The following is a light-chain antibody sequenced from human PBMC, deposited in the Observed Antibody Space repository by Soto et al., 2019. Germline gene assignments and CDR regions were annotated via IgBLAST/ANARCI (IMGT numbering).Light chain of an antibody. Sequence: EIVLTQSPATLSLSPGERATLSCRASQSVSSYLAWYQQKPGQAPRLLIYDASNRTTGIPARFSGSGSGTNFTLTISSLEPEDFVVYYCQMRSNWPPFTFGGGTKVEIK. CDR3: QMRSNWPPFT. V-gene: IGKV3-11*01. J-gene: IGKJ4*01. CDR1: QSVSSY. CDR2: DAS.